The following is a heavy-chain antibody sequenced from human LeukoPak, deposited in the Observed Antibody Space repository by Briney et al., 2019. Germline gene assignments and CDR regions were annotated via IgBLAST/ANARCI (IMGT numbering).Heavy chain of an antibody. D-gene: IGHD5-12*01. CDR2: IEPNSGDT. CDR1: GYTFTGYY. Sequence: ASVKVSCKASGYTFTGYYMHWVRQAPGQGLEWMGWIEPNSGDTNYPEKFQGRVTMTRDTSISTAYMELSSLTSDDTAVYYCARDLPKTGYVGASDIWGQGTMVIVSS. CDR3: ARDLPKTGYVGASDI. J-gene: IGHJ3*02. V-gene: IGHV1-2*02.